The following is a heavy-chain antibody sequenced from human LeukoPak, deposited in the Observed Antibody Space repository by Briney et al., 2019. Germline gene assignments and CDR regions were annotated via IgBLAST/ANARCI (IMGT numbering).Heavy chain of an antibody. CDR2: IKQDGSET. CDR1: GFTFSNFW. J-gene: IGHJ4*02. D-gene: IGHD3-10*01. CDR3: ARMVRETDY. Sequence: GGSLRLSCAASGFTFSNFWMSWVRQAPGKGLEWVANIKQDGSETYHVDSVKGRFTISRDNAKNSLYLQMNSLRAEDTAVYYCARMVRETDYWGRGTLVIVSS. V-gene: IGHV3-7*01.